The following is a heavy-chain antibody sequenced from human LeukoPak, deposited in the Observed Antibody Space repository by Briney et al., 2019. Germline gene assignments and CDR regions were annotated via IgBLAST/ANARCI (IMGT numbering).Heavy chain of an antibody. CDR1: GYTFTSYG. CDR2: TSAYNGNT. J-gene: IGHJ6*02. V-gene: IGHV1-18*01. CDR3: ASQKSGYYGSGSYSIRYYYYGMDV. Sequence: ASVKVSCKASGYTFTSYGISWVRQAPGQGLEWMGWTSAYNGNTNYAQKLQGRVTMTTDTSTSTAYMELRSLRSDDTAVYYCASQKSGYYGSGSYSIRYYYYGMDVWGQGTTVTVSS. D-gene: IGHD3-10*01.